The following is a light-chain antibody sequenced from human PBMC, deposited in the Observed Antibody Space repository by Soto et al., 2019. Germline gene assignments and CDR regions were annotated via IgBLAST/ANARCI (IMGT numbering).Light chain of an antibody. J-gene: IGLJ3*02. CDR3: QSYDSSLSAWV. V-gene: IGLV1-40*01. CDR2: GTS. Sequence: QSVLTQPPSVSGAPGQRVTISCTGSSSNIGAGFDVHWYQHLPGTAPKLLIYGTSNRPSGVPDRFSGSKSGASASLAITGLQAEYESDYYCQSYDSSLSAWVFGGGTKLTVL. CDR1: SSNIGAGFD.